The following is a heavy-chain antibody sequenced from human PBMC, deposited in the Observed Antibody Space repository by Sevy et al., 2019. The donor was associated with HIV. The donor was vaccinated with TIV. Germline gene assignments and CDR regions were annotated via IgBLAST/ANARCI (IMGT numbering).Heavy chain of an antibody. J-gene: IGHJ4*02. CDR2: VNAGNGDT. Sequence: ASVKVSCKASGYSFTSYIMHWVRQAPGQRLEWIGWVNAGNGDTKYSQKFQGRVTITRDTSASTAYMELNSLESEDTAVCDCAEVCCSGGSCYSAFVYWGQGTLVTVSS. CDR1: GYSFTSYI. CDR3: AEVCCSGGSCYSAFVY. V-gene: IGHV1-3*01. D-gene: IGHD2-15*01.